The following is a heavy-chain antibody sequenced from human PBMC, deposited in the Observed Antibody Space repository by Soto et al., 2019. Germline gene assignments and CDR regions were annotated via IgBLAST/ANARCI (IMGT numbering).Heavy chain of an antibody. J-gene: IGHJ4*02. CDR2: IYYSGST. CDR3: ARSDGRY. CDR1: GDSMSSQY. Sequence: PSETLSLTCAVSGDSMSSQYWSWIRQPPGKGLEWIGYIYYSGSTNYNPSLKSRVTISVDTSKNQFSLKLSSVTAADTAVYYCARSDGRYWGQGTVVTVSS. V-gene: IGHV4-59*11.